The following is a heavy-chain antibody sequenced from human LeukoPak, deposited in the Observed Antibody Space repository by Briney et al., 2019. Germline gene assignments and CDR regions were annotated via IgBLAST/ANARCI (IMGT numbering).Heavy chain of an antibody. CDR3: ARCIAVAGTALFDY. D-gene: IGHD6-19*01. CDR1: GYTFTSFG. J-gene: IGHJ4*02. CDR2: ISVYNGNT. Sequence: ASVKVSCKASGYTFTSFGISWVRQAPGQGPEWMGWISVYNGNTHYAQTLQGRVTMTTDTSTSTAYLELRSLRSDDTAVYYCARCIAVAGTALFDYWGQGTLVTVSS. V-gene: IGHV1-18*01.